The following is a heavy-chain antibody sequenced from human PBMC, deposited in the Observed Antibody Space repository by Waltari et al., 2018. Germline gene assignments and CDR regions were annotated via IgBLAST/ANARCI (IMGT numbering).Heavy chain of an antibody. CDR1: GGPFTDYS. CDR2: ISHSGVT. CDR3: ARTWGNSPPLGWFDP. Sequence: QVQLHQWGAGLLKPSETLSLPCAVSGGPFTDYSWSWIRHPPGKGLAWIVEISHSGVTHYNPSLRSRVTMSVDTIKKQFSLMLTSVTAADTAVYFCARTWGNSPPLGWFDPWGRGTRVTISS. D-gene: IGHD7-27*01. V-gene: IGHV4-34*01. J-gene: IGHJ5*01.